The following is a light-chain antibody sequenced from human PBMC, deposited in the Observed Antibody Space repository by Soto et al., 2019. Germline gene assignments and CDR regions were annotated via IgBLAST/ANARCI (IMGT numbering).Light chain of an antibody. V-gene: IGKV3-11*01. CDR1: QSVSSY. J-gene: IGKJ5*01. CDR2: DAS. CDR3: QHFGGTTFT. Sequence: EIVMTQSPATLSVSPGERATLSCRASQSVSSYLAWYQQKPGQAPRLLIYDASNRATGIPARFSGSGSGTHFTLTISRLEPGDFAVYYCQHFGGTTFTFGQGTRLEI.